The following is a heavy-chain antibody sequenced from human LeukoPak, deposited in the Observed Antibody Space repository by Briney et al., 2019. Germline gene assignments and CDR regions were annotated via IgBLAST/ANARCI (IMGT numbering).Heavy chain of an antibody. V-gene: IGHV4-30-2*01. J-gene: IGHJ4*02. CDR2: IYHSGST. Sequence: SETLSLTCTVSGGSINSATYYWSWIRQPPGKGLEWIGYIYHSGSTYYNPSLKSRVTISVDRSKNQFSLKLSSVTAADTAVYYCARSGRRLVPHYFDYWGQGTLVTVSS. CDR3: ARSGRRLVPHYFDY. D-gene: IGHD1-26*01. CDR1: GGSINSATYY.